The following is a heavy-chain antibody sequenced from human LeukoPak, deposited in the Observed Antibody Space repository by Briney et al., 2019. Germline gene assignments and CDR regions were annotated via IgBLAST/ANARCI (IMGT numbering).Heavy chain of an antibody. CDR3: AKCRLSYGDDAFEV. D-gene: IGHD4-17*01. J-gene: IGHJ3*01. CDR2: IAGGGGKT. CDR1: GFTISNYA. Sequence: GGSLRLSCAASGFTISNYAISWVRQAPGRGLEWVSFIAGGGGKTFYADSVKGRFTVSRDNSKNTLYLQMNSLRAEDTAVYYCAKCRLSYGDDAFEVWGQGTTVTVSS. V-gene: IGHV3-23*01.